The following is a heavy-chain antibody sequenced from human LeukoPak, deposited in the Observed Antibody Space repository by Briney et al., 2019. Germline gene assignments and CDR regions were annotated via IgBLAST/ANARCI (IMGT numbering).Heavy chain of an antibody. Sequence: PSETLSLTCAVYGGSFSGYYWSWLRQPPGKGLEWIGEINHSGSTNYNPSLKSRVTISVDTSKNQFSLKLSSVTAADTAVYYCARKVRRKRWLTRRCYFDYWGQGTLVTVSS. CDR1: GGSFSGYY. CDR2: INHSGST. D-gene: IGHD6-19*01. V-gene: IGHV4-34*01. J-gene: IGHJ4*02. CDR3: ARKVRRKRWLTRRCYFDY.